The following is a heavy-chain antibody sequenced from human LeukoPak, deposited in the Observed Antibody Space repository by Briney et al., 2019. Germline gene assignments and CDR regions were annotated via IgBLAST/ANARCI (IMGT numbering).Heavy chain of an antibody. J-gene: IGHJ4*02. D-gene: IGHD6-19*01. Sequence: GGSLRLSCAASGFTFSSYAMSWVRQAPGKGLEWVSAISGSGGSTYYADSVKGRFTISRDNSKNTLYLQMNSLRAEDTAVYYCAKVGSGIAVAVNPVFDYWGQGNLVIVSS. CDR3: AKVGSGIAVAVNPVFDY. CDR1: GFTFSSYA. CDR2: ISGSGGST. V-gene: IGHV3-23*01.